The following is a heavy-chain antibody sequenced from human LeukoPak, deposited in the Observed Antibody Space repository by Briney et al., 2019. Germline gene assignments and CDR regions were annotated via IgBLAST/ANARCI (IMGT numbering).Heavy chain of an antibody. Sequence: PGGSLRLSCAASGFIFGDYAMTWVRQAPGKGLEWVSAIYPHGDPHYADSVKGRFTISRDNSKNSLYMQMETLRAEDTALYYCARAKLEPAGTGAFDIWGPGTVVTVSS. CDR1: GFIFGDYA. D-gene: IGHD6-19*01. J-gene: IGHJ3*02. CDR3: ARAKLEPAGTGAFDI. V-gene: IGHV3-23*01. CDR2: IYPHGDP.